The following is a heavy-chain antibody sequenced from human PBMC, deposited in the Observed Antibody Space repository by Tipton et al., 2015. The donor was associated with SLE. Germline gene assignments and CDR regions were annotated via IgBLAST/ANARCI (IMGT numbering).Heavy chain of an antibody. Sequence: SSYYWGWIRQPPGKGLEWVSSISSSSSYIYYADSVKGRFTISRDNAKNSLYLQMNSLRAEDTAVYYCAGGLLWFRELFYWGQGTLVTVSS. CDR1: SSYY. CDR3: AGGLLWFRELFY. J-gene: IGHJ4*02. CDR2: ISSSSSYI. V-gene: IGHV3-21*01. D-gene: IGHD3-10*01.